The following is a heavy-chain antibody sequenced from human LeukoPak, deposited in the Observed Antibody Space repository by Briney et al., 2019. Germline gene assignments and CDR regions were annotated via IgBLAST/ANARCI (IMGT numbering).Heavy chain of an antibody. D-gene: IGHD6-19*01. J-gene: IGHJ3*02. CDR1: GGSVNNYY. CDR3: ARMEGEWLPNAFDI. Sequence: SETLSVTCTVSGGSVNNYYWNWIRQSPGKGLEWIGYIHYTGSSNSNPSLKSRVTISVDTSKNQVSLKLSSVSVADTAVYYCARMEGEWLPNAFDIWGHGTMVTVSS. CDR2: IHYTGSS. V-gene: IGHV4-59*02.